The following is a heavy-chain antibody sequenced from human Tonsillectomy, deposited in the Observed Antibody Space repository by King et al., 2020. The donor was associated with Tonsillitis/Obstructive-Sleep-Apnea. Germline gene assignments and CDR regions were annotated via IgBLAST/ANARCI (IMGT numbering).Heavy chain of an antibody. D-gene: IGHD3-9*01. CDR3: ARSGYPVDFDY. J-gene: IGHJ4*02. CDR1: GGSFSGYY. CDR2: INHSGST. V-gene: IGHV4-34*01. Sequence: VQLPQWGAGLLKPSETLSLICAVYGGSFSGYYWSWNRQPPGKGLEWIGEINHSGSTNYNPSLKSRVTISLDTSKNQFSLKLTSVTAADTAVYYCARSGYPVDFDYWGQGALVTVSS.